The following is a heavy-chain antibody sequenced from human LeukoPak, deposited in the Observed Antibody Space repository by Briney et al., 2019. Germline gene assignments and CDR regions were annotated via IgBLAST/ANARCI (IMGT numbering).Heavy chain of an antibody. CDR1: GGTFSSYA. CDR3: ASDRYYDSSGYYLVFGAFDI. CDR2: IIPIFGTA. D-gene: IGHD3-22*01. Sequence: ASVKVSCKASGGTFSSYAISWVRQAPGQGLEWMGRIIPIFGTANYAQKFQGRVTITTDESTSTAYMEPSSLRSEDTAVYYCASDRYYDSSGYYLVFGAFDIWGQGTMVTVSS. V-gene: IGHV1-69*05. J-gene: IGHJ3*02.